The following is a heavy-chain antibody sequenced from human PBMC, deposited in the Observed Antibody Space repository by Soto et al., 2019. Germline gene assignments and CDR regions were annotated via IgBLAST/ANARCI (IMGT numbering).Heavy chain of an antibody. CDR1: GYTFTSYA. CDR2: INVGNGNT. Sequence: EASVKVSCKASGYTFTSYAVHWVRQAPGQRPEWMGWINVGNGNTKYSQQFQGRVTITRDTPASTVYMELSSLRSEDTALYYCAREGRYGDYVDYWGQGTLVTVSS. D-gene: IGHD4-17*01. CDR3: AREGRYGDYVDY. V-gene: IGHV1-3*01. J-gene: IGHJ4*02.